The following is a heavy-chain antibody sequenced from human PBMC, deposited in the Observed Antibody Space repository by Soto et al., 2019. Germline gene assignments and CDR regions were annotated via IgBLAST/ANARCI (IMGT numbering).Heavy chain of an antibody. CDR3: SRTVGLYQLLLDY. CDR1: GGTFSSYA. CDR2: IIPIFGTA. V-gene: IGHV1-69*01. D-gene: IGHD2-2*01. Sequence: QVQLVQSGAEVKKPGSSVKVSCKASGGTFSSYAISWVRQALGQGLEWMGGIIPIFGTANYAQKFQCRVTIPADESPSKAHMEVSSLRSEDTAVYYCSRTVGLYQLLLDYWGQGTLVSVSS. J-gene: IGHJ4*02.